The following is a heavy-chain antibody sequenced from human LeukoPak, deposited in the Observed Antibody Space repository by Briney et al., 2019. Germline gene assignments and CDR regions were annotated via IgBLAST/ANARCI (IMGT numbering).Heavy chain of an antibody. CDR2: IYYSGST. V-gene: IGHV4-59*01. D-gene: IGHD3-9*01. J-gene: IGHJ6*03. CDR1: GGSISSYY. CDR3: ARRGHDILTGYSGYYYMDV. Sequence: SETLSLTCTVSGGSISSYYWSWIRQPPGKGLEWIGYIYYSGSTNYSPSLKSRVTISVDTSKNQFSLKLRFVTATDTAVYYCARRGHDILTGYSGYYYMDVWGKGTTVTVS.